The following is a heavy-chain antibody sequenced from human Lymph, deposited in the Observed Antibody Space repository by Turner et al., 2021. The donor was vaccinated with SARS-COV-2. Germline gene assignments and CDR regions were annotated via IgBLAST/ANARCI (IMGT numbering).Heavy chain of an antibody. CDR3: AREALLDSSGSFDY. J-gene: IGHJ4*02. CDR2: INRSGST. Sequence: QVQLQPWGAGLLKPSETLSLTCAVYGWSFSSYYWSWIRQPPGKGLEWIGEINRSGSTNYNPSLKSRVTRSVDTSKNQFSLKLSSVTAADTAVYYCAREALLDSSGSFDYWGQGTLVTVSS. V-gene: IGHV4-34*01. CDR1: GWSFSSYY. D-gene: IGHD6-19*01.